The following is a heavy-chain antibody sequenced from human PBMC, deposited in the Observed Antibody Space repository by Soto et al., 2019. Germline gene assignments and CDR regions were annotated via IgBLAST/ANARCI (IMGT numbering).Heavy chain of an antibody. CDR3: ATSSDWSPLLDY. CDR2: INPNGGGT. Sequence: ASVKVSCKASEHTFTGYYLHWVRQAPGQGLEWMGWINPNGGGTIYAQKFQGRLTMTRDTSITTAYMELTRLRADDTAFYFCATSSDWSPLLDYWRKGTLVTVSS. J-gene: IGHJ4*02. CDR1: EHTFTGYY. V-gene: IGHV1-2*02. D-gene: IGHD6-19*01.